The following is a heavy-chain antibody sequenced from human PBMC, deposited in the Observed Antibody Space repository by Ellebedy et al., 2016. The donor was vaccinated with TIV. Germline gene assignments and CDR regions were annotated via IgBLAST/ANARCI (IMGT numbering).Heavy chain of an antibody. J-gene: IGHJ5*02. CDR1: GFTFSSYW. Sequence: GESLKISXAASGFTFSSYWMHWVRQAPGKGLVWVSRINSDGSSTSYADSVKGRFTISRDNAKNTLYLQMNSLRAEDTAVYYCARGGIPAAIFRNWFDPWGQGTLVTVSS. CDR2: INSDGSST. CDR3: ARGGIPAAIFRNWFDP. D-gene: IGHD2-2*01. V-gene: IGHV3-74*01.